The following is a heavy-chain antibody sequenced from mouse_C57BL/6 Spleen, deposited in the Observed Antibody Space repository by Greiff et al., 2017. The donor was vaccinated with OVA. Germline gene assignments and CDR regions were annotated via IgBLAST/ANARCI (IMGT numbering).Heavy chain of an antibody. D-gene: IGHD4-1*01. CDR2: ISDGGSYT. J-gene: IGHJ2*01. Sequence: EVQVVESGGGLVKPGGSLKLSCAASGFTFSSYAMSWVRQTPEKRLEWVATISDGGSYTYYPDNVKGRFTISRDNAKNNLYLQMSHLKSEDTAMYYCARDRANSLDYWGQGTTLTVSS. V-gene: IGHV5-4*01. CDR1: GFTFSSYA. CDR3: ARDRANSLDY.